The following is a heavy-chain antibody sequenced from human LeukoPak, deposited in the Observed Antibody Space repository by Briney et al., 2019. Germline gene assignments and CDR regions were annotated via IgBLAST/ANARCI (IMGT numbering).Heavy chain of an antibody. CDR1: GFTFSSYW. CDR3: AKDSTIFSRYYYYYMDV. Sequence: PGGSLRLSCAASGFTFSSYWMHWVRQAPGKGLEWVAVISYDGSNKYYADSVKGRFTISRDNSKNTLYLQMNSLRAEDTAVYYCAKDSTIFSRYYYYYMDVWGKGTTVTVSS. V-gene: IGHV3-30*18. J-gene: IGHJ6*03. D-gene: IGHD3-9*01. CDR2: ISYDGSNK.